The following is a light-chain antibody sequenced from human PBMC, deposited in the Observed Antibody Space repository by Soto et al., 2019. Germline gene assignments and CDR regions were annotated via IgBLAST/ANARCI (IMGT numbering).Light chain of an antibody. CDR3: QQSYSTHWS. CDR2: AAS. V-gene: IGKV1-39*01. Sequence: DIQMTQSPSSLSASVGDRVTITCRASQSISSYLNWYQQKPGKAPKLLIYAASSLQSGVRSRFSGSGSGTDFTLTISSLQTEDFATYYCQQSYSTHWSFGQGTKVEIK. J-gene: IGKJ1*01. CDR1: QSISSY.